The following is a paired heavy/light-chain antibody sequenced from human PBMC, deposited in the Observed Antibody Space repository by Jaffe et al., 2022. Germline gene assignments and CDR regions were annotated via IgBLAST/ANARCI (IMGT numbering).Light chain of an antibody. Sequence: DIVMTQSPDSLAVSLGERATINCKSSQSVLYSSNNKNYLAWYQQKPRQPPKLLIYWASTRESGVPDRFSGSGSGTDFTLTISSLQAEDVAVYYCQQYYSTPYTFGQGTKLEIK. CDR1: QSVLYSSNNKNY. V-gene: IGKV4-1*01. CDR3: QQYYSTPYT. CDR2: WAS. J-gene: IGKJ2*01.
Heavy chain of an antibody. V-gene: IGHV4-59*01. Sequence: QVQLQESGPGLVKPSETLSLTCTVSGASISSYYWSWIRQPPGKGLEWIGYIYSSGSTNYNPSLKSRLTMSVDTAKNQFSLKLSSVTAADTAVYYCARDRGYSYGYFDYWGQGTLVTVSS. CDR3: ARDRGYSYGYFDY. D-gene: IGHD5-18*01. J-gene: IGHJ4*02. CDR2: IYSSGST. CDR1: GASISSYY.